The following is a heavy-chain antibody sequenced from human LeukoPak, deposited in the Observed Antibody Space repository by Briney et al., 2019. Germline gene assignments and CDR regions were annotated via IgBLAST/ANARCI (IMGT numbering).Heavy chain of an antibody. CDR3: ARLVARGYFDY. Sequence: ASVKVSCKASGYTFTSYGISWVRQAPGQGLEWTGWISAYNGNTNYAQKLQGRGTMTTDTSTSTAYMELRSLRSDDTAVYYCARLVARGYFDYWGQGTLVTVSS. CDR2: ISAYNGNT. J-gene: IGHJ4*02. V-gene: IGHV1-18*01. D-gene: IGHD5-12*01. CDR1: GYTFTSYG.